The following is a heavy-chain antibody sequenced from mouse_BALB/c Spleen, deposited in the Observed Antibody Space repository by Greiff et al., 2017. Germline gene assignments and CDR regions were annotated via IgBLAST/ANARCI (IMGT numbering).Heavy chain of an antibody. CDR2: IWAGGST. Sequence: VKLVESGPGLVAPSQCLSITCTASGFSLTSYGVHWVRQPPGKGLEWLGVIWAGGSTTYYSALMSRLSTSKDNSKSQVFLKMNSLQTDDTATYYCARDAFDYWGQGTTLTVSS. J-gene: IGHJ2*01. V-gene: IGHV2-9*02. CDR1: GFSLTSYG. CDR3: ARDAFDY.